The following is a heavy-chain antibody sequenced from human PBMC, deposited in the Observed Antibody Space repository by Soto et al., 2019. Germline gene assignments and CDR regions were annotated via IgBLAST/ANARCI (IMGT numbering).Heavy chain of an antibody. CDR3: ARDPGKYYYGSGSYYPFDY. CDR2: INPSGGST. J-gene: IGHJ4*02. CDR1: GYTFTSYY. V-gene: IGHV1-46*01. Sequence: GPSVKVSCKASGYTFTSYYMHWVRQAPGQGLEWMGIINPSGGSTSYAQKFQGRVTMTRDTSTSTVYMELSSLRSEDTAVYYCARDPGKYYYGSGSYYPFDYWGQGTLVTVSS. D-gene: IGHD3-10*01.